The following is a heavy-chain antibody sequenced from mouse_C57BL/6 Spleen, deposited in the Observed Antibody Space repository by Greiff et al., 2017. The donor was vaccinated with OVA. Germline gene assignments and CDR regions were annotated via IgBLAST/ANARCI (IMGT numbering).Heavy chain of an antibody. D-gene: IGHD1-1*01. CDR3: ARDAYRDYYGSSYEAY. Sequence: QVQLQQSGAELVKPGASVKMSCKASGYTFTSYWITWVKQRPGQGLEWIGDIYPGSGSTNYNEKFKSKATLTVDTSSSTAYMQLSSLTSEDSAVYYCARDAYRDYYGSSYEAYWGQGTLVTVSA. CDR2: IYPGSGST. CDR1: GYTFTSYW. J-gene: IGHJ3*01. V-gene: IGHV1-55*01.